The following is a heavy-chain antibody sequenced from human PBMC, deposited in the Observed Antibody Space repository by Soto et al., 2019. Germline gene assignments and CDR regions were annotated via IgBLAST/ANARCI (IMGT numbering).Heavy chain of an antibody. Sequence: SQTLSLTCAISGDSVSSNSAAWNWIRQSPSRGLEWLGRTYYRSKWYNDYAVSVKSRITINPDTSKNQFSLQLNSVTPEDTAVYYCAVASDQYYYYYYGMDVWGQGTTVTVSS. J-gene: IGHJ6*02. CDR1: GDSVSSNSAA. V-gene: IGHV6-1*01. CDR2: TYYRSKWYN. CDR3: AVASDQYYYYYYGMDV.